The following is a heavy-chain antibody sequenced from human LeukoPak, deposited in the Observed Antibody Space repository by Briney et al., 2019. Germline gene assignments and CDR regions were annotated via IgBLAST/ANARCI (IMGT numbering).Heavy chain of an antibody. J-gene: IGHJ4*02. Sequence: PSETLSLTCAVYGGSFSGYYWSWIRQPPGKGLEWIGEINHSGSTNYTPSLKSRVTISVDTSKNQFSLKLSSVTAADTAVSYCARGLGHSSSEDFDYWGQGTLVTVSS. V-gene: IGHV4-34*01. D-gene: IGHD6-6*01. CDR2: INHSGST. CDR1: GGSFSGYY. CDR3: ARGLGHSSSEDFDY.